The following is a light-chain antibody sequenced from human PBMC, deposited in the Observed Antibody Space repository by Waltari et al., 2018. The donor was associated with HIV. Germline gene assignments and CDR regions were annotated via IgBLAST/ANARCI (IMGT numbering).Light chain of an antibody. CDR2: EVN. CDR3: SSYTRSDTVV. CDR1: TNDIGQYNY. V-gene: IGLV2-14*01. Sequence: QSALTQPASVSGSPGQAITISCTGTTNDIGQYNYVSWYQQHPGKAPKLMIYEVNNRPSGVSDGCSASKSGNTASLTISGLQTDDEADYYCSSYTRSDTVVFGGGTKLTVL. J-gene: IGLJ2*01.